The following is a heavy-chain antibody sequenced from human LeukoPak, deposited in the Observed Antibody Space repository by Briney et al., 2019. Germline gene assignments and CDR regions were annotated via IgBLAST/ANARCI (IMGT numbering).Heavy chain of an antibody. Sequence: ASVKVSCKASGYTFTSYGISWVRQAPGQGLEWMGWISAYNGNTNYVQKLQGRVTMTTDTSTSTAYMELRSLRSDDTAVYYCARDRLPVGYCSGGSCEFDYWGQGTLVTVSS. CDR1: GYTFTSYG. V-gene: IGHV1-18*01. CDR2: ISAYNGNT. CDR3: ARDRLPVGYCSGGSCEFDY. D-gene: IGHD2-15*01. J-gene: IGHJ4*02.